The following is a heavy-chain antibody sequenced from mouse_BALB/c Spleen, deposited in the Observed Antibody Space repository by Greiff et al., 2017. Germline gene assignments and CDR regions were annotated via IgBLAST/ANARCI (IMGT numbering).Heavy chain of an antibody. CDR1: GFSLTSYG. V-gene: IGHV2-9*02. Sequence: VQLKESGPGLVAPSQSLSITCTVSGFSLTSYGVHWVRQPPGKGLEWLGVIWAGGSTNYNSALMSRLSISKDNSKSQVFLKMNSLQTDDTAMYYCASYGYDGFAYWGQGTLVTVSA. CDR3: ASYGYDGFAY. CDR2: IWAGGST. D-gene: IGHD2-2*01. J-gene: IGHJ3*01.